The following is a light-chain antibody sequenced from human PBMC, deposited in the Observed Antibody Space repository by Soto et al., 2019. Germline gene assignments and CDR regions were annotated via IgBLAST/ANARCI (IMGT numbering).Light chain of an antibody. V-gene: IGKV4-1*01. J-gene: IGKJ4*01. Sequence: IVMTQSPDSLAVSLGEGATINCKSSQSVLYSYNNNNYLAWYQQKPGQPPKLLIYWASTRASGVPDRFSGSGSGTDFTLTISSLQAEDVAVYYCQQYYSTPLTFGGGTKVDIK. CDR1: QSVLYSYNNNNY. CDR2: WAS. CDR3: QQYYSTPLT.